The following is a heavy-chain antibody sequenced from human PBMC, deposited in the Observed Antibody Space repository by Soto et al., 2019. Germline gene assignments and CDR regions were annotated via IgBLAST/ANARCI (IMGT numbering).Heavy chain of an antibody. D-gene: IGHD5-18*01. Sequence: PSETLSLTCTVSGGSISSYYWSWIRQPPGKGLEWIGYIYYSGNTNYNPSLRSRVTISVDTSKNQFSPRLSSVTAADTAVYYCARDHPSGYTYGYRYYDLWGRGTLVTVSS. CDR1: GGSISSYY. CDR3: ARDHPSGYTYGYRYYDL. V-gene: IGHV4-59*01. CDR2: IYYSGNT. J-gene: IGHJ2*01.